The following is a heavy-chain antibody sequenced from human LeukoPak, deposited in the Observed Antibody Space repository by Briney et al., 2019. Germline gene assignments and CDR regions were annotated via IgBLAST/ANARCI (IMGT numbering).Heavy chain of an antibody. J-gene: IGHJ4*02. D-gene: IGHD1-26*01. CDR1: GGSLSDSNYF. CDR3: ARQVGGSKQVDY. CDR2: LFYTGVT. V-gene: IGHV4-39*01. Sequence: SETLSLTCTVSGGSLSDSNYFWAWIRQPPGKGLEWLGSLFYTGVTYYNPSLKSRVTISVDTSKNQFSLKLSSVTAPGTAVYYCARQVGGSKQVDYWGQGTLVTVSS.